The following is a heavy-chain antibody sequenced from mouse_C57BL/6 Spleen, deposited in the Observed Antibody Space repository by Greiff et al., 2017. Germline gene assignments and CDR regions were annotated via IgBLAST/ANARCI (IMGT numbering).Heavy chain of an antibody. D-gene: IGHD2-14*01. CDR1: GYTFTEYT. J-gene: IGHJ3*01. Sequence: VQLQQSGAELVKPGASVKLSCKASGYTFTEYTIHWVKQRSGQGLEWIGWFYPGSGSIKYNEKFKDKATLTAYKSSSTVYMELSRLTSEDSAVYFCARHPPRQAGTVPEFAYWGQGTLVTVSA. CDR3: ARHPPRQAGTVPEFAY. CDR2: FYPGSGSI. V-gene: IGHV1-62-2*01.